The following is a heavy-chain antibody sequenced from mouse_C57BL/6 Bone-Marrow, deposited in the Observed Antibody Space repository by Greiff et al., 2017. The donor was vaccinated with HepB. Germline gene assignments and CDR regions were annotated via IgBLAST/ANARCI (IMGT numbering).Heavy chain of an antibody. V-gene: IGHV1-72*01. J-gene: IGHJ2*01. D-gene: IGHD1-1*01. CDR2: IDPNSGGT. CDR1: GYTFTSYW. CDR3: ARLGTTVVAGSFDY. Sequence: QVHVKQPGAELVKPGASVKLSCKASGYTFTSYWMHWVKQRPGRGLEWIGRIDPNSGGTKYNEKFKSKATLTVDKPSSTAYMQLSSLTSEDSAVYYCARLGTTVVAGSFDYWGQGTTLTVSS.